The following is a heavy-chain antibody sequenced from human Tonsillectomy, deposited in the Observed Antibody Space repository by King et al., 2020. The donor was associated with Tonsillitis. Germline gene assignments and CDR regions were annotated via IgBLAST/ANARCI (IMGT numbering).Heavy chain of an antibody. D-gene: IGHD6-19*01. CDR3: ARDRSGSFDY. J-gene: IGHJ4*02. CDR2: ISYDGSNK. CDR1: GFTFSSYG. V-gene: IGHV3-33*05. Sequence: VQLVESGGGVVQPGRSLRLSCAASGFTFSSYGMHWVRQAPGKGLEWVAVISYDGSNKYYADSVKGRFTISRDNSKNTLYLQMNSLRAEDTAVYYCARDRSGSFDYWGQGTLVTVPS.